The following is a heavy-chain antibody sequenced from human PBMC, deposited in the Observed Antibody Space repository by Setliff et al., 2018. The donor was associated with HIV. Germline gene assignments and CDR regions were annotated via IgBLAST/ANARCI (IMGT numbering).Heavy chain of an antibody. V-gene: IGHV3-20*04. CDR1: GFNLVDYG. D-gene: IGHD1-1*01. J-gene: IGHJ4*02. Sequence: GGSLRLSCAASGFNLVDYGMSWVRQAPGKGLEWVSGTNWDGSSTHYADSVKGRFTLSRDNAKNCVYLQMNSLKAEDTAVYYCIRVKRDLPYNPQFDYWGQGTLVTVSS. CDR2: TNWDGSST. CDR3: IRVKRDLPYNPQFDY.